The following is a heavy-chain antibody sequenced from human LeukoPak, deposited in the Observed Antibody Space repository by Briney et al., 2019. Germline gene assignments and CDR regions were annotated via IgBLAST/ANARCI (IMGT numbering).Heavy chain of an antibody. CDR3: ARDLAAKPRGYYDILTTSNWFDP. CDR1: EFTFNTYS. Sequence: GGSLRLSCAASEFTFNTYSMNWVRQAPGKGLEWVSSISSSSDYIYYADSVKGRFTISRDSAKNSLYLQMNSLRSEDTAVYYCARDLAAKPRGYYDILTTSNWFDPWGQGTLVTVSS. D-gene: IGHD3-9*01. CDR2: ISSSSDYI. J-gene: IGHJ5*02. V-gene: IGHV3-21*04.